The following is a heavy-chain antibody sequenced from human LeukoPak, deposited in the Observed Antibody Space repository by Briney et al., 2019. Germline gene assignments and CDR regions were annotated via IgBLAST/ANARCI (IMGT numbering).Heavy chain of an antibody. Sequence: SETLSLTCAVYGGSFSGYYWSWIRQPPGKGLEWIGEINHSGSTNYNPSLKSRVTLSVDTSKNQFSLKLSSVTAADTAVYYCARHGSAMDVWGKGTTVTVSS. V-gene: IGHV4-34*01. CDR3: ARHGSAMDV. CDR2: INHSGST. D-gene: IGHD6-25*01. J-gene: IGHJ6*03. CDR1: GGSFSGYY.